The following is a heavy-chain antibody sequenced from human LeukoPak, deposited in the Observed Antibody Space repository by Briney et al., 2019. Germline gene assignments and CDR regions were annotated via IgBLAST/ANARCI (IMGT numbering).Heavy chain of an antibody. D-gene: IGHD2/OR15-2a*01. CDR2: ISGSGSST. CDR1: GFTFSSYA. Sequence: GGSPRLSCVASGFTFSSYAMSWVRQAPGKGLGWVSAISGSGSSTYYADSVKGRFTISRDNSKNTLYLQMNSLRAEDTAVYYCAKDLSPGPYWGQGSLVTVSS. CDR3: AKDLSPGPY. J-gene: IGHJ4*02. V-gene: IGHV3-23*01.